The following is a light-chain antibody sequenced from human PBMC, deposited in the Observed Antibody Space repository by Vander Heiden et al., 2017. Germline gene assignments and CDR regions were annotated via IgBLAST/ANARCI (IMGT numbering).Light chain of an antibody. Sequence: QSVLTQPPSASGTPGPRVTISCSGSSSNIGSNYVYWYRQLPGTAPKLLIYRNNQRPSGVPDRFSGSKSGTSASLAISGLRSEDEADYYCAAWDDSLSANYVFGTGTKVTVL. J-gene: IGLJ1*01. CDR2: RNN. CDR1: SSNIGSNY. V-gene: IGLV1-47*01. CDR3: AAWDDSLSANYV.